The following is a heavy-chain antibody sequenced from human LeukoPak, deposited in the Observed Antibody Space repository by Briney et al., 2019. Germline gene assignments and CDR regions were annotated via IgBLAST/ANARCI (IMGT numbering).Heavy chain of an antibody. V-gene: IGHV6-1*01. CDR1: GDSVSTNSAT. CDR2: TYYRSTWYN. Sequence: SQTLSLTCAISGDSVSTNSATWNWIRQSPSRGLEWLGRTYYRSTWYNDYAVSVRGRITVNPDTSKNQFSLHLNSVTPEDTAVYYCARRLTQYDCFDPWGQGILVTVSS. D-gene: IGHD2-2*01. J-gene: IGHJ5*02. CDR3: ARRLTQYDCFDP.